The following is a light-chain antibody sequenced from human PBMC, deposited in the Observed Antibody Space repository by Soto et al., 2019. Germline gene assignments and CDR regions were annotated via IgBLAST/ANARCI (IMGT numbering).Light chain of an antibody. CDR1: QSISRG. J-gene: IGKJ2*01. CDR3: QQSYSTPPYT. CDR2: DAS. V-gene: IGKV1-5*01. Sequence: DIQMTQSPSTLSASVGDRVTITCRASQSISRGLAWYQQKPGKAPKLLIYDASTLESGVPSRFSGSGSGTEFTLTISSLQPEDFATYYCQQSYSTPPYTFGQGTKLDMK.